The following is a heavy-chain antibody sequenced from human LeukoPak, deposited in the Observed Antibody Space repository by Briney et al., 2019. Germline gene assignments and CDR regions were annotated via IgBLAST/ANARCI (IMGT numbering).Heavy chain of an antibody. CDR1: GYTFTSYT. D-gene: IGHD6-19*01. CDR2: INAGNGNT. Sequence: ASVKVSCKSSGYTFTSYTTHWVRQAPGQRLEWMGWINAGNGNTKYSQKFQGRVTITRDTSATTAYMELSSLTSEDTAVYYCARGGPNRSGWTLDYWGPGTLVTVSS. J-gene: IGHJ4*02. V-gene: IGHV1-3*01. CDR3: ARGGPNRSGWTLDY.